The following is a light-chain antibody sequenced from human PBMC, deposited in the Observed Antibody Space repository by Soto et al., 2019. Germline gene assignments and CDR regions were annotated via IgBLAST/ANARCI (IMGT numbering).Light chain of an antibody. V-gene: IGLV2-14*01. CDR1: SSDVGGYNY. CDR2: DVS. Sequence: QSALTQPASVSGSPGQSITISCTGTSSDVGGYNYVSWYQQHPGKAPKLMIYDVSNRPSGVSNRFSGSKSGNTASLTISGLQAEDEADYYCCSYTSSIPYVFGTGTKVTVL. J-gene: IGLJ1*01. CDR3: CSYTSSIPYV.